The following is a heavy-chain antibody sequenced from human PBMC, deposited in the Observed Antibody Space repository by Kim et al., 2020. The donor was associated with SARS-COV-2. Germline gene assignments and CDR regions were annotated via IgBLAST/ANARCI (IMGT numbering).Heavy chain of an antibody. D-gene: IGHD4-17*01. CDR2: IYYSGST. V-gene: IGHV4-39*07. J-gene: IGHJ4*02. CDR1: GGSISSSSYY. CDR3: AREVYTVTTSHNFDY. Sequence: SETLSLTCTVSGGSISSSSYYWGWIRQPPGKGLEWIGSIYYSGSTYYNPSLKSRVTISVDTSKNQFSLKLSSVTAADTAVYYCAREVYTVTTSHNFDYWGQGTLVTVSS.